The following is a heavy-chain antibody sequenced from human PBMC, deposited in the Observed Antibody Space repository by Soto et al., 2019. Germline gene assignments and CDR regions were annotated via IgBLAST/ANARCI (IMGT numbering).Heavy chain of an antibody. Sequence: PSETLSLTCAVSGGSISSGGYSWSWIRQPPGKGLEWIGYIYHSGSTYYNPSLKSRVTISVDRSKNQFSLKLSSVTAADTAVYYCARGGSYYHDSSGYYVGYYYGMDVWGQGTTVTVSS. CDR3: ARGGSYYHDSSGYYVGYYYGMDV. J-gene: IGHJ6*02. CDR1: GGSISSGGYS. D-gene: IGHD3-22*01. V-gene: IGHV4-30-2*01. CDR2: IYHSGST.